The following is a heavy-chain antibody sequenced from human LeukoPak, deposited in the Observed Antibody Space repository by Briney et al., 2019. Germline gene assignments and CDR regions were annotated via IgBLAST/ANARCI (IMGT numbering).Heavy chain of an antibody. Sequence: GGSLRLSCAGSGFTFSTYVMSWVRQAPGKGLEWVSVIISSDGTTYYADSVKGRFTISRDSSNNTLYLQMSSLRAEDTAVYYCAKGGDSSGWHNFDYWGQGTLVTVSS. V-gene: IGHV3-23*01. D-gene: IGHD6-19*01. CDR3: AKGGDSSGWHNFDY. J-gene: IGHJ4*02. CDR2: IISSDGTT. CDR1: GFTFSTYV.